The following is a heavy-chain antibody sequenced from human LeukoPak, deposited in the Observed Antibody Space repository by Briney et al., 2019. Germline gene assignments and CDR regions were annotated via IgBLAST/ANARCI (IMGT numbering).Heavy chain of an antibody. CDR1: GFTFSFYG. Sequence: PGGSLRLSCAASGFTFSFYGMHWVRQAPGKGLEWVAVISYDGNYKYYADSVKGRFTISRDQSKNTLYLQMDSLRAEDTAVYYCAKVSGSGSYYGRYYWGQGTLVTVSS. CDR2: ISYDGNYK. CDR3: AKVSGSGSYYGRYY. D-gene: IGHD1-26*01. J-gene: IGHJ4*02. V-gene: IGHV3-30*18.